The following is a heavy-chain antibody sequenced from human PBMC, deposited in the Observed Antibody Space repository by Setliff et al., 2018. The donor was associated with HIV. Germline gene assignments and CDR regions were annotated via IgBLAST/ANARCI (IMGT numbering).Heavy chain of an antibody. CDR1: GGSISSGSYY. J-gene: IGHJ1*01. Sequence: SETLSLTCTVSGGSISSGSYYWSWMRQPAGKGLEWIGHIYTSGNTNYSPSLKSRITISRDTSKNQFSLKVNSVTAADTAVYYCATDGGLWFGRHSYLQNWGQGTLVTVSS. D-gene: IGHD3-10*01. CDR3: ATDGGLWFGRHSYLQN. CDR2: IYTSGNT. V-gene: IGHV4-61*09.